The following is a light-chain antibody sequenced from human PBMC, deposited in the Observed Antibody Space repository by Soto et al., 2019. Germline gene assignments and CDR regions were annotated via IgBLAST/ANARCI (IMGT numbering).Light chain of an antibody. J-gene: IGKJ2*01. CDR2: WAS. CDR3: QQYYSTLPYT. Sequence: DIVMTQSPDSLAVSLGERATINCKSSQSVLYSSNNKNYLAWYQQKPGQPPKLLIYWASTRESGVPDPLSGRESVTDVTLTISSLQAEDVAVYYCQQYYSTLPYTFGLGTQLAIK. CDR1: QSVLYSSNNKNY. V-gene: IGKV4-1*01.